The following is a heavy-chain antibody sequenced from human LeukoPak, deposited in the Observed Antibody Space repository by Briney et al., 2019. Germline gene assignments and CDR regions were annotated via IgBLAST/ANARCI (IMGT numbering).Heavy chain of an antibody. CDR1: GFTFSSYA. CDR3: AKLYSTYQNYYYYYYMDV. J-gene: IGHJ6*03. D-gene: IGHD6-13*01. Sequence: GGSLRLSWAASGFTFSSYAMSWVRQAPGKGLEWVSAITGSGGSTYYADSVKGQFTISRDNSKNTLYLQMNSLRADDTAVYYCAKLYSTYQNYYYYYYMDVWGKGTTVTVSS. V-gene: IGHV3-23*01. CDR2: ITGSGGST.